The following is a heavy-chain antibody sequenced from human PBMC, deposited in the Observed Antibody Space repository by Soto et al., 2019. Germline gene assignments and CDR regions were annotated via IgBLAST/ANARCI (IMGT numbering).Heavy chain of an antibody. V-gene: IGHV1-3*01. CDR3: WAAGANWPFDY. CDR2: INAGNGNT. J-gene: IGHJ4*02. Sequence: QVQLVQSGAEVKKPGASVKVSCKASGYTFTSYAMHWVRQAPGQRLEWMGWINAGNGNTKYSQKLQGRVTITRDTSASTAYMELSSLRSEDTAVYYCWAAGANWPFDYWGQGTLVTVSS. CDR1: GYTFTSYA. D-gene: IGHD1-1*01.